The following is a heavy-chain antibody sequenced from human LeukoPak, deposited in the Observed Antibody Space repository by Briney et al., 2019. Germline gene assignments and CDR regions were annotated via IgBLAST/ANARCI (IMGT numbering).Heavy chain of an antibody. CDR2: MNPNSGNT. CDR1: GYTFTSYD. D-gene: IGHD5-18*01. Sequence: ASVKVSCKASGYTFTSYDSNWVRQATGQGLEWMGWMNPNSGNTGYAQKFQGRVTMTRNTSISTAYMELSSLRSEDTAVYYCARVTQGDTAIDYWGQGTLDTVSS. V-gene: IGHV1-8*01. CDR3: ARVTQGDTAIDY. J-gene: IGHJ4*02.